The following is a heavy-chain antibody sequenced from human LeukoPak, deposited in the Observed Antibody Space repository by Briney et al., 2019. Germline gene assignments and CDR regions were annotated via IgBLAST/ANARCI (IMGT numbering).Heavy chain of an antibody. D-gene: IGHD3-10*01. Sequence: SQTLSLTCTFSGASISSNDQYWSWLRQHPGKGLEWIGYTHHTGNTYYNPSLKSRLTISVDTSRNQFYLKLSSVTAADTAVYYCATYGGVRGLSFDYWGQGTLVTVSS. CDR2: THHTGNT. CDR1: GASISSNDQY. CDR3: ATYGGVRGLSFDY. V-gene: IGHV4-31*03. J-gene: IGHJ4*02.